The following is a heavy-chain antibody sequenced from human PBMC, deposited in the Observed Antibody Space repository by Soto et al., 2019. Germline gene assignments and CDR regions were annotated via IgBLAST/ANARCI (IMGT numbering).Heavy chain of an antibody. CDR1: GYSFTSYW. Sequence: GESLKISCKGSGYSFTSYWISWVRQMPGKGLEWMGRIDPSDSYTNYSPSFQGHVTISADKSIGTAYLQWSSLKASDTAMYYCASSRIAAYYYYGMDVWGQGTTVTVSS. CDR3: ASSRIAAYYYYGMDV. D-gene: IGHD6-13*01. CDR2: IDPSDSYT. J-gene: IGHJ6*02. V-gene: IGHV5-10-1*01.